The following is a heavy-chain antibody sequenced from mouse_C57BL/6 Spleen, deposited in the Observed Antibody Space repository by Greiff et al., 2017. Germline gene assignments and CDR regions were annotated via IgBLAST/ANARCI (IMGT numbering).Heavy chain of an antibody. CDR1: GYAFSSSW. J-gene: IGHJ2*01. V-gene: IGHV1-82*01. CDR2: IYPGDGDT. D-gene: IGHD1-1*01. CDR3: ARGATVDDY. Sequence: QVQLQQSGPELVKPGASVKISCKASGYAFSSSWMNWVKQRPGKGLEWIGRIYPGDGDTKYNGKFKGKATLTADKSSSTAYMQLSSLTSEDSAVYFCARGATVDDYWGQGTTLTVSS.